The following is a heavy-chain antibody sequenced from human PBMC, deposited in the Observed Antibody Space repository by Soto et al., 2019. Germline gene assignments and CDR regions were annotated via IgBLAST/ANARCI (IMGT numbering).Heavy chain of an antibody. CDR1: GYTFTDYY. V-gene: IGHV1-2*02. Sequence: GASVKVSCKASGYTFTDYYIHWVRQAPGQGLEWMGWINPNSGGTNYAQKFQGRVTMTRDTPISTAYMELSRLISDDTAVYYCARGDVRVVASFDPWGQGALVTVSS. CDR2: INPNSGGT. D-gene: IGHD2-15*01. CDR3: ARGDVRVVASFDP. J-gene: IGHJ5*02.